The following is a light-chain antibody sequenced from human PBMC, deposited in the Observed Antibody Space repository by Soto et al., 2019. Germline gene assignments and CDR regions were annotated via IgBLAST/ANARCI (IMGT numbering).Light chain of an antibody. CDR2: DAS. J-gene: IGKJ4*01. CDR1: HSVTRY. V-gene: IGKV3-11*01. Sequence: GLSQSPGTVSLTQRERATLACRASHSVTRYVAWYQQKPGQAPRLLISDASGRATGIPDRFSGSGSETDFSPTINRLEPEHFAVYYCQQGTNWPLRTFGGGTKVDIK. CDR3: QQGTNWPLRT.